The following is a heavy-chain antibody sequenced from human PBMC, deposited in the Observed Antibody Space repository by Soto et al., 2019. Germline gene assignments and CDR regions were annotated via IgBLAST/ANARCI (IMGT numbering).Heavy chain of an antibody. D-gene: IGHD3-9*01. Sequence: GSLRLSCAASGFTFSNAWMSWVRQAPGKGLEWVGRIKSKTDGGTTDYAAPVKGRFTISRDDSKNTLYLQMNSLKTEDTAVYYCTTSNPALRYFDWLLSFDYWGQGTLVTVSS. V-gene: IGHV3-15*01. CDR2: IKSKTDGGTT. J-gene: IGHJ4*02. CDR1: GFTFSNAW. CDR3: TTSNPALRYFDWLLSFDY.